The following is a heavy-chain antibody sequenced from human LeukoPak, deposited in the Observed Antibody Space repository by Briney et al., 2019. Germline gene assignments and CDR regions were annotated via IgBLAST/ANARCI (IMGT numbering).Heavy chain of an antibody. Sequence: PSETLSLTCTVSGGSISSYYWSWIRQPPGKALEWIGYIYYSGSTNYNPSLKSRVTISVDTSKNQFSLKLSSVTAADTAVYYCARRDTIVGATKFDYWGQGTLVTVSS. CDR3: ARRDTIVGATKFDY. CDR2: IYYSGST. V-gene: IGHV4-59*08. D-gene: IGHD1-26*01. CDR1: GGSISSYY. J-gene: IGHJ4*02.